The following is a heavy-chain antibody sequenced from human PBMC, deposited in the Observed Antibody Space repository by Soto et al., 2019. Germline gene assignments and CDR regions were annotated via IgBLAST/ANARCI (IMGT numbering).Heavy chain of an antibody. CDR3: TTTYTGGSFYT. D-gene: IGHD1-26*01. Sequence: EVQVVESGGGLVQPGKSLRLSCAASGFLFINAWMNWARQAPGKGLEWVGRIKSETGGGTTDYAAPVKGRFTIARDDSKNMLYLQMNSLKTEDTAVYYCTTTYTGGSFYTWGQGTLVTVSS. CDR1: GFLFINAW. V-gene: IGHV3-15*07. CDR2: IKSETGGGTT. J-gene: IGHJ5*02.